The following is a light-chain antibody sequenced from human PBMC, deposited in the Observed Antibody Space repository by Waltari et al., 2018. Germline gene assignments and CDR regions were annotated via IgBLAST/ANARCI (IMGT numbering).Light chain of an antibody. V-gene: IGLV2-14*03. Sequence: QSAPTQPPSVSGSPGQSVTISCTGTSSDVGGLNYVSWYQQHPGKAPKLMIFGVSNRPPGVSDRFSGSKSGHTASRTISGLQAEDEADYYCCSYTTSTTYIFGPGTRLTVL. CDR3: CSYTTSTTYI. CDR1: SSDVGGLNY. J-gene: IGLJ1*01. CDR2: GVS.